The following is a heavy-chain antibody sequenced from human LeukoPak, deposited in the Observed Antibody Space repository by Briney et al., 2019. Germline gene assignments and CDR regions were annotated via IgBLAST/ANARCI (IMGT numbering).Heavy chain of an antibody. V-gene: IGHV3-7*01. CDR2: TNQDGSKN. D-gene: IGHD6-19*01. CDR3: ATTVAGYPDDYFDY. CDR1: EFTFSNYW. Sequence: PGGSLRLSCAASEFTFSNYWMSWVRQAPGKGLERVAHTNQDGSKNYYVDSVRGRFTISRGNAKSSLYLQMNSLRAEDTAVYYCATTVAGYPDDYFDYWGQGTLVTVSS. J-gene: IGHJ4*02.